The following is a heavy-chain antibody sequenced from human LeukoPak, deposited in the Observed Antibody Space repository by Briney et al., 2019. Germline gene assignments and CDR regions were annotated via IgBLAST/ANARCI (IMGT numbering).Heavy chain of an antibody. CDR1: GGSFSGYY. D-gene: IGHD3-10*01. CDR3: ARKTWYGGRWFDY. V-gene: IGHV4-59*01. CDR2: IYYSGST. J-gene: IGHJ4*02. Sequence: SETLSLACAVYGGSFSGYYWSWIRQPPGKGLEWIGYIYYSGSTNYNPSLKSRVTISVDTSKNQFSLKLSSVTAADTAVYYCARKTWYGGRWFDYWGQGTLVTVSS.